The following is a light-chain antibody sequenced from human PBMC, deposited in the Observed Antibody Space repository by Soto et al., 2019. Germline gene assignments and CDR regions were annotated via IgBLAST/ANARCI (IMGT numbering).Light chain of an antibody. Sequence: EIVMTQSPATLSVSPGERATLSCRASQSVSSSYLAWYQQKPGQAPRLLIYGASSRATGIPDRFSGSGSGTDFTLTISRLEPEDFAVYYCQQYGSSPRFGQGTKVDIK. J-gene: IGKJ1*01. CDR3: QQYGSSPR. CDR1: QSVSSSY. V-gene: IGKV3-20*01. CDR2: GAS.